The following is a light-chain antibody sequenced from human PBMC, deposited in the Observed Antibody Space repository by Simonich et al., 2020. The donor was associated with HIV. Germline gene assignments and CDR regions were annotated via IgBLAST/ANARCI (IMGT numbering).Light chain of an antibody. Sequence: QSALTQPASVSGSPGQSITISCTGTSSDVGGYNYVSWYQQHPGKAPKLMIYDVSKRPSGVAGRFSGSKSGNTASLTISGLQAEDEADYYCSSYTSSSNTIFGGGTKVTVV. CDR2: DVS. J-gene: IGLJ2*01. CDR3: SSYTSSSNTI. CDR1: SSDVGGYNY. V-gene: IGLV2-14*01.